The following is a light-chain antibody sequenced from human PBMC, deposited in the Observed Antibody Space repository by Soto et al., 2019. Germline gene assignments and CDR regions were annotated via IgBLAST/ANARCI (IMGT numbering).Light chain of an antibody. V-gene: IGLV1-40*01. CDR2: GNS. J-gene: IGLJ2*01. CDR1: SSNIGAGYD. CDR3: QSYDSSLVV. Sequence: QSVPTQPPSVSGAPGQRVTISCTGSSSNIGAGYDVHWYQQLPGTAPKLLIYGNSNRPSGVPDRFSGSKSGTSASLAITGLQAEDEADYYCQSYDSSLVVFGGGTKLTVL.